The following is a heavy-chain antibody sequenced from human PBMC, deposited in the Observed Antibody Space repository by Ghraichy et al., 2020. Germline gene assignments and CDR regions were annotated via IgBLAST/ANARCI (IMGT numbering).Heavy chain of an antibody. CDR3: ATHGSVGDIVVVPAAPYFDS. J-gene: IGHJ4*02. CDR2: IYYSGTT. Sequence: SETLSLTCTVSSGSISSGSWYWDWIRQPPGKGLEWIGSIYYSGTTYYNPSLRSRVTISVDTSKNQFSLRLNSVTAPDTAVYYCATHGSVGDIVVVPAAPYFDSWGQGTLVTVSS. V-gene: IGHV4-39*01. CDR1: SGSISSGSWY. D-gene: IGHD2-2*01.